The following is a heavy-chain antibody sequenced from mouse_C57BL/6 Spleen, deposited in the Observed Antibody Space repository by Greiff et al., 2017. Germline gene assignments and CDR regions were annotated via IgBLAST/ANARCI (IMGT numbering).Heavy chain of an antibody. CDR3: TTPHYYGSSYVVWYFDV. CDR2: IDPADGDT. CDR1: GFNIKDYY. J-gene: IGHJ1*03. D-gene: IGHD1-1*01. V-gene: IGHV14-1*01. Sequence: VQLQQSGAELVRPGASVKLSCTASGFNIKDYYMHWVKQRPEQGLEWIGRIDPADGDTEYAPKFQGKATMTADTSSNTAYLQLSSLTSEDTAVYYCTTPHYYGSSYVVWYFDVWGTGTTVTVSA.